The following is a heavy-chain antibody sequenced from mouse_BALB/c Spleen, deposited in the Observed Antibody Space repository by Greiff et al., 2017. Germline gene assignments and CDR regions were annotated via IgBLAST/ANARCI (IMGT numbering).Heavy chain of an antibody. Sequence: EVNVVESGGGLVKPGGSLKLSCAASGFTFSDYYMYWVRQTPEKRLEWVATISDGGSYTYYPDSVKGRFTISRDNAKNNLYLQMSSLKSEDTAMYYCARAYYYGSSPAWFAYWGQGTLVTVSA. CDR1: GFTFSDYY. CDR2: ISDGGSYT. CDR3: ARAYYYGSSPAWFAY. V-gene: IGHV5-4*02. D-gene: IGHD1-1*01. J-gene: IGHJ3*01.